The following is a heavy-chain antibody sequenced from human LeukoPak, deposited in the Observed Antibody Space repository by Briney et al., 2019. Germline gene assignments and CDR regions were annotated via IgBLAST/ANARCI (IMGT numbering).Heavy chain of an antibody. D-gene: IGHD2-2*03. CDR3: ARVLGIAVVAGATEDNYFDS. V-gene: IGHV4-34*01. CDR1: GGSFSTHF. CDR2: INQSGDT. Sequence: SETLSLTCVVTGGSFSTHFWAWIRHSPAGGLEWIGEINQSGDTDYNPSLKRRVKISIAVSRSQFSLTLTSVTAADTAMYYCARVLGIAVVAGATEDNYFDSWGQGALVTVSS. J-gene: IGHJ4*02.